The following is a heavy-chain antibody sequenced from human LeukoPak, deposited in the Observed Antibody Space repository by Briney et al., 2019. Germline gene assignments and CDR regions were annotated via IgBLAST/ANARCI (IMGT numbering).Heavy chain of an antibody. V-gene: IGHV4-34*01. Sequence: PSETLSLTCAVYGGSFSGYYWGWIRQPPGKGLEWIGEINHSGSTNYNPSLKSRVTISVDTSKNQFSLKLSSVTAADTAVYYCARDRLEVQLWSLSGMDVWGQGTTVTVSS. J-gene: IGHJ6*02. CDR1: GGSFSGYY. CDR2: INHSGST. CDR3: ARDRLEVQLWSLSGMDV. D-gene: IGHD5-18*01.